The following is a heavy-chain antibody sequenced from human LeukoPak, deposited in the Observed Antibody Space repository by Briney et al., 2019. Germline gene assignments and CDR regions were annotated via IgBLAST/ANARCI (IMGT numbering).Heavy chain of an antibody. J-gene: IGHJ4*02. CDR3: ARGAKYPYFDY. CDR2: INSDGRST. Sequence: TGRSLRLSCAASGFTFSSYWMHWVRQAPGKGMVWVSRINSDGRSTSYADSVKGRFTISRDNAKNTLYLQMNSLRAEDTAVYYCARGAKYPYFDYWGQGTLVTVSS. D-gene: IGHD2-2*01. CDR1: GFTFSSYW. V-gene: IGHV3-74*01.